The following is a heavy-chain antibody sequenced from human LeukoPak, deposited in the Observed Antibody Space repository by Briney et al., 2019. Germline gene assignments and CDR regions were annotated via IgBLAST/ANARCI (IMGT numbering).Heavy chain of an antibody. CDR3: VRQGRGIVGASAY. Sequence: GGSLRLSCEASGFTFISYFMSWVRQALGKGLEWVATIIGSGRTTNYADAVKGRFAISRDNSKNSLYLQMSSLIVDDTAVYYCVRQGRGIVGASAYWGRGTLVAVSS. J-gene: IGHJ4*02. D-gene: IGHD1-26*01. CDR1: GFTFISYF. CDR2: IIGSGRTT. V-gene: IGHV3-23*01.